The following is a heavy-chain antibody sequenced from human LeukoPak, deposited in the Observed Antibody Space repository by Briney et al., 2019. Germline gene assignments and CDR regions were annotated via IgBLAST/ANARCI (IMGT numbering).Heavy chain of an antibody. J-gene: IGHJ4*02. CDR3: ARDYYDGSAYYSYYEY. CDR1: GFTFSSSA. Sequence: GGSLRLSCAASGFTFSSSAMSWVRQVPGKGLEWVSTLYSNGNTYYADSVKGRFTISRDNSKNTLSLQMNSLRAEDTAVYYCARDYYDGSAYYSYYEYWGQGTLVTVSS. D-gene: IGHD3-22*01. CDR2: LYSNGNT. V-gene: IGHV3-53*01.